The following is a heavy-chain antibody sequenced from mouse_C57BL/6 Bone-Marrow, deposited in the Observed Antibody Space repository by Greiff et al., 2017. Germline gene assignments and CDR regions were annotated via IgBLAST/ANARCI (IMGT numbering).Heavy chain of an antibody. D-gene: IGHD2-1*01. V-gene: IGHV5-4*01. CDR1: GFTFSSYA. Sequence: EVQLVESGGGLVKPGGSLKLSCAASGFTFSSYAMSWVRQTPEKRLEWVATISDGGSYTYYPDNVKGRFTISRDNAKNNLYLQMSHLKYEDTAMYYCARGYGNYWYFDVWGTGTTVTVSS. J-gene: IGHJ1*03. CDR3: ARGYGNYWYFDV. CDR2: ISDGGSYT.